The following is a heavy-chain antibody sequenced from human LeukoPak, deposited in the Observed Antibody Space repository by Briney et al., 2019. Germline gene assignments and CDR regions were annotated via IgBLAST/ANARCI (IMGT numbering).Heavy chain of an antibody. V-gene: IGHV4-59*01. D-gene: IGHD5-18*01. J-gene: IGHJ4*02. CDR1: GGSISSYY. CDR2: IFYSGRT. Sequence: KPSETLSLTCSVSGGSISSYYWSWIRQPPGKGLEWSAYIFYSGRTNYNPSLKSRVTISVDTSKNQFSLTLSSMTAADTAVYYCARGQKYRNGYTVTELGSGYFDYWGRGTLVTVSS. CDR3: ARGQKYRNGYTVTELGSGYFDY.